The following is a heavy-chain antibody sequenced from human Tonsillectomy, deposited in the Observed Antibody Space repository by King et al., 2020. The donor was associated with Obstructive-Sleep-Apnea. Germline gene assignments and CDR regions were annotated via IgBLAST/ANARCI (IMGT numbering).Heavy chain of an antibody. J-gene: IGHJ5*02. D-gene: IGHD6-13*01. V-gene: IGHV4-34*01. Sequence: QVQLQQWGAGLLKPSETLSLTCAVYGGSFSDYYWSWIRQPPGKGLEWIVEINDSGSTNYNPSLKSRVTISLDTSNNQFSLKLSSVTAADTAVYYCARGSGAAAVNWFDPWGQGTLVTVSS. CDR1: GGSFSDYY. CDR3: ARGSGAAAVNWFDP. CDR2: INDSGST.